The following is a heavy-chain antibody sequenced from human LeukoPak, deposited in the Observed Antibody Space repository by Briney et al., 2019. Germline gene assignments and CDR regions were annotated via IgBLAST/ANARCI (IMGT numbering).Heavy chain of an antibody. V-gene: IGHV3-7*03. CDR1: GFTFSNYW. Sequence: PGGSLRLSCAASGFTFSNYWMNWVRQAPGRGLEWVAIIKQDGSEKLYVDSVEGRFTISRDNAKNSLYLQMNSLRAEDTAVYYCARVYSVHWYFDLWGRGTLVTVSS. CDR2: IKQDGSEK. D-gene: IGHD2-15*01. J-gene: IGHJ2*01. CDR3: ARVYSVHWYFDL.